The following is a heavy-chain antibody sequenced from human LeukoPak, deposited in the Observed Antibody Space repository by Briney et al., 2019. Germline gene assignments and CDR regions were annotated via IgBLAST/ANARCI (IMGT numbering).Heavy chain of an antibody. CDR1: GFTFSSYA. CDR3: AKRGVVVRVFLVGFHKEAYYLDS. D-gene: IGHD3-16*02. Sequence: PGRSLRLSCAASGFTFSSYAMHWVRQAPGKGLEWVAVISYDGSNKYYADSVKGRFTISRDNSKNTLFLQMDRLRAEDTAVYFCAKRGVVVRVFLVGFHKEAYYLDSWGQGAQVTVSS. CDR2: ISYDGSNK. V-gene: IGHV3-30*07. J-gene: IGHJ4*02.